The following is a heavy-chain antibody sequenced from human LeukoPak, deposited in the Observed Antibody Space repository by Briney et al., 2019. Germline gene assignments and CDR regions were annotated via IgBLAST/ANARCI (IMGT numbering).Heavy chain of an antibody. J-gene: IGHJ4*02. CDR3: ARDAAFAYDYVWGSYRFDY. Sequence: GGSLRLSCAASGFTFSSYWMSWVRQAPGKGLEWVANIKQDGSEKYYVDSVKGRFTISRDNAKNSLYLQMNSLRAEDTAVYYCARDAAFAYDYVWGSYRFDYWGQGTLVTVSS. V-gene: IGHV3-7*01. D-gene: IGHD3-16*02. CDR1: GFTFSSYW. CDR2: IKQDGSEK.